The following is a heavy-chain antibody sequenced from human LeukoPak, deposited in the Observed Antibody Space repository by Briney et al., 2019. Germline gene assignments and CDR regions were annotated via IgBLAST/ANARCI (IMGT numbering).Heavy chain of an antibody. CDR2: ISSNGGST. CDR3: VKGVVVPAAMITPFDY. J-gene: IGHJ4*02. CDR1: GFTFSSYA. V-gene: IGHV3-64D*09. D-gene: IGHD2-2*01. Sequence: GGYLRLSCSASGFTFSSYAMHWVRQAPGKGLEYVSAISSNGGSTYYADSVKGRFTISRDNSKNTLYLQMSSLRAEDTAVYYCVKGVVVPAAMITPFDYWGQGTLATVSS.